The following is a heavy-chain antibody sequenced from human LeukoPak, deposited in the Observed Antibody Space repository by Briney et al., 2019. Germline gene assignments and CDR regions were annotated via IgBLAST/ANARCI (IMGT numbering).Heavy chain of an antibody. J-gene: IGHJ2*01. V-gene: IGHV4-59*01. D-gene: IGHD3-22*01. Sequence: SETLSLTCTVSGGSISSYYWSWIRQPPGKGLEWIGYIYYSGSTNYNPSLKSRVTISVDTSKNQFSLKLSSVTAADTAVYYCARGDSSGYTDYWYFDLWGRGTLVTVSS. CDR3: ARGDSSGYTDYWYFDL. CDR2: IYYSGST. CDR1: GGSISSYY.